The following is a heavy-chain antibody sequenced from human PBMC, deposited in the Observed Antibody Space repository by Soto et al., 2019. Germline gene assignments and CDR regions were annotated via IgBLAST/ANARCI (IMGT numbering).Heavy chain of an antibody. CDR1: GDSITSGGYS. CDR3: ARAHYGPSGYYLDS. D-gene: IGHD3-22*01. Sequence: QVQLQESGSGLVKPSETLSLTCSVSGDSITSGGYSWSWIRQPPRRGPEWIGYISHTGSASYSPSRKGRVTISVDKSKNQFSLSLNSVTAADTAIYYCARAHYGPSGYYLDSWGQGILCTVSS. V-gene: IGHV4-30-2*01. CDR2: ISHTGSA. J-gene: IGHJ4*02.